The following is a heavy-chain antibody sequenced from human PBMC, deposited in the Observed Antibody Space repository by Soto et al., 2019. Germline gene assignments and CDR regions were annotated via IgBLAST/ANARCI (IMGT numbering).Heavy chain of an antibody. CDR3: ASSGYSYGTYYYYGMDV. V-gene: IGHV5-51*01. J-gene: IGHJ6*02. CDR1: GYSFTSYW. D-gene: IGHD5-18*01. CDR2: IYPGDSDT. Sequence: GESLKISCKGSGYSFTSYWIGWVRQMPGKGLEWMGIIYPGDSDTRYSPSFQGQVTISADKSISTAYLQWSSLKASDTAMYYCASSGYSYGTYYYYGMDVWSQGTTVTVSS.